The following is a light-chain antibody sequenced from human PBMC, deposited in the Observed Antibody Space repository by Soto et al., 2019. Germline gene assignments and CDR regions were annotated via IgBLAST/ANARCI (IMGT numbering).Light chain of an antibody. CDR3: QQYNNWPRT. CDR1: QSVSSS. CDR2: GAS. V-gene: IGKV3-15*01. J-gene: IGKJ1*01. Sequence: EIVLTQSPSTLSLSPGERATLSCRASQSVSSSYVAWYQQKPGQPPRFLIYGASTRATGIPARFSGSGSGTEFTLTISSLQSEDFAVYYCQQYNNWPRTFGQGTKVDIK.